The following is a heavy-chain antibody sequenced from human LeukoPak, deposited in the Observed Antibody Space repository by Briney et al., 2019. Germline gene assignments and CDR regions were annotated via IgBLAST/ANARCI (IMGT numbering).Heavy chain of an antibody. CDR2: ISSSSSYT. D-gene: IGHD5-12*01. J-gene: IGHJ4*02. V-gene: IGHV3-11*05. CDR3: ARGWGYSGYDYGD. CDR1: GFTFRNYG. Sequence: PGGSLRLSCAASGFTFRNYGMSWIRQAPGKGLEWVSYISSSSSYTNYADSVKGRFTISRDNAKNSLYLQMNSLRAEDTAVYYCARGWGYSGYDYGDWGQGTLVTVSS.